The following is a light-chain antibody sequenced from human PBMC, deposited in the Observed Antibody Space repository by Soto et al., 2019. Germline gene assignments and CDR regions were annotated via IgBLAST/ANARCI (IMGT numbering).Light chain of an antibody. J-gene: IGKJ4*01. CDR2: DAY. Sequence: EIVLTQSPGTLSLSPGERATLSCKASQSVTTYLAWCQQTPGQAPRLLIYDAYNRASSIPARLSGSGSGTAFALTISTLGREDFEVFAWHQRRKYGSILSFGGGTKVDIK. CDR3: HQRRKYGSILS. V-gene: IGKV3-11*01. CDR1: QSVTTY.